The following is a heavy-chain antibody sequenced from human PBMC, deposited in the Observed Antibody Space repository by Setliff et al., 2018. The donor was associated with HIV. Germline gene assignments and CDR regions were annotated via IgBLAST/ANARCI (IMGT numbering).Heavy chain of an antibody. Sequence: GASVKVSCKASGYTFTSYGISWVRQAPGQGREWMGWISAYNGNTNYAQKLQGRVTMTTDTSTSTAYMELRSLRSDDTAVYYCARDNRGYGSGSYQYYYWGQGTLVTVSS. J-gene: IGHJ4*02. CDR2: ISAYNGNT. CDR3: ARDNRGYGSGSYQYYY. CDR1: GYTFTSYG. V-gene: IGHV1-18*01. D-gene: IGHD3-10*01.